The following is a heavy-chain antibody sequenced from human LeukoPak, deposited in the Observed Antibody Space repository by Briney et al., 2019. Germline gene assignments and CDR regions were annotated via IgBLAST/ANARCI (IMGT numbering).Heavy chain of an antibody. Sequence: PGGSLRLSCAASGFTFSSYGMHWVRQAPGKGLEWVAVISYDGSNKYYADSVKGRFTISRDNSKNTLYLQMNSLRAEDTAVYYCAREMITFPTLDYWGQGTLVTVSS. CDR1: GFTFSSYG. V-gene: IGHV3-30*03. D-gene: IGHD3-16*01. CDR3: AREMITFPTLDY. J-gene: IGHJ4*02. CDR2: ISYDGSNK.